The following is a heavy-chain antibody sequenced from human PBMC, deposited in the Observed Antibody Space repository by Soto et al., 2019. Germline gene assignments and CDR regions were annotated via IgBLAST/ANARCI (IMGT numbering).Heavy chain of an antibody. Sequence: SETLSLTCTVSGGSIISCGYYWSLIRQHPGKGLEWIGYIYYSGSTYYNPSLKSRVTISVDTSKNQFSLKLSSVTAADTAVYYCARDREGAFDIWGQGTMVTVSS. J-gene: IGHJ3*02. D-gene: IGHD1-26*01. CDR2: IYYSGST. CDR1: GGSIISCGYY. V-gene: IGHV4-31*03. CDR3: ARDREGAFDI.